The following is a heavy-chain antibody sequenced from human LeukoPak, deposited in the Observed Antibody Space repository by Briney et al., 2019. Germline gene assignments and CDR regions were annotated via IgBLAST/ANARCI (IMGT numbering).Heavy chain of an antibody. Sequence: PGGSLRLSCAASGFTLSAYAMHWVRQAPGKGLEWVAVISYDGSNKYYADSVKGRFTISRDSSKNTLYLQVNSLRAEDTAVYYCAKEGLGSSWYPNYFDYWGQGTLVTVSS. CDR1: GFTLSAYA. CDR2: ISYDGSNK. D-gene: IGHD6-13*01. J-gene: IGHJ4*02. V-gene: IGHV3-30*18. CDR3: AKEGLGSSWYPNYFDY.